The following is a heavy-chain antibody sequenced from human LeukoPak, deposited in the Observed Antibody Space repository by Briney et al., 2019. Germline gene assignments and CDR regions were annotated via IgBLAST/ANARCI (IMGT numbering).Heavy chain of an antibody. CDR2: ISSSSSYI. CDR3: ARVGYGSGSYTYYFDY. CDR1: GFTFSSYS. J-gene: IGHJ4*02. V-gene: IGHV3-21*01. Sequence: GSLRLSCAASGFTFSSYSMNWVRQAPGKGLEWVSSISSSSSYIYYADSVKGRFTISRDNAKNSLYLQMNSLRAEDTAVYYCARVGYGSGSYTYYFDYWGQGTLVTVSS. D-gene: IGHD3-10*01.